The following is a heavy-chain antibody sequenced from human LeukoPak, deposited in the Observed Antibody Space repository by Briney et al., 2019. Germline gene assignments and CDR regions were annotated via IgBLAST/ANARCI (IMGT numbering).Heavy chain of an antibody. J-gene: IGHJ4*02. D-gene: IGHD6-13*01. V-gene: IGHV4-59*08. Sequence: SETLSLTCTVSGGSITDYYWSWIRHSSGKGLEWIGYMYYSGSAYYSPSLKTRVTISVDTSKNQFSLKLTSVTAADTAVYYCARSTFSSNWNLWGQGTLVTVSS. CDR1: GGSITDYY. CDR2: MYYSGSA. CDR3: ARSTFSSNWNL.